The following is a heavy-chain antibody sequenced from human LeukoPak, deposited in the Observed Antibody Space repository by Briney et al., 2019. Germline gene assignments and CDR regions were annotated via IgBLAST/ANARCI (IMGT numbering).Heavy chain of an antibody. J-gene: IGHJ4*02. CDR3: AKDNVRQTRLRSDY. CDR2: IRYDGSNK. Sequence: PGGSLRLSCAASGFTFSSYGMHWVRQAPGKGLEWVAFIRYDGSNKYYADSVKGRFTISRDNSKNTLYLQMNSLRAEDTAVYYCAKDNVRQTRLRSDYWGQGTLVTVSS. CDR1: GFTFSSYG. V-gene: IGHV3-30*02. D-gene: IGHD5-12*01.